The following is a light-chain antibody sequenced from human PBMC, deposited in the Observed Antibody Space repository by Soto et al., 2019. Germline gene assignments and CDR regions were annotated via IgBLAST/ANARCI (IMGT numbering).Light chain of an antibody. CDR2: KAS. Sequence: DIQMTQSPSTLSASVGDRVTITCRASQSISNSLAWYQQKPGKAPNLLISKASSLESGVPSRFSGSGSGTEFTLTISSLQPDDFATYYCRQYISYPVTFGGGTKVDMK. J-gene: IGKJ4*01. V-gene: IGKV1-5*03. CDR1: QSISNS. CDR3: RQYISYPVT.